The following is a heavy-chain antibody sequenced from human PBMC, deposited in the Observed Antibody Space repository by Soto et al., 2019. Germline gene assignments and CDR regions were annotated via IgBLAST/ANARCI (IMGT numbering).Heavy chain of an antibody. CDR2: IYYSGST. V-gene: IGHV4-39*01. Sequence: PSATLSLTCTVSGCSISSSSYYWGWVRHPPGKGLEWIGSIYYSGSTYYNPSLKSRVTISVDTSKNQFSLKLSSVTAADTAVYYCALTRPTVTTVFDYWGQGTLVTVSS. J-gene: IGHJ4*02. CDR3: ALTRPTVTTVFDY. D-gene: IGHD4-17*01. CDR1: GCSISSSSYY.